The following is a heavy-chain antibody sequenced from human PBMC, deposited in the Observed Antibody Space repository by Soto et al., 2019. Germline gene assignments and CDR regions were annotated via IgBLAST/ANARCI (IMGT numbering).Heavy chain of an antibody. Sequence: SETLSLTCTVSGGSISSSSYYWGWIRQPPGKGLEWIGSIYYSGSTYYNPSLKSRVTISVDTSKNQFSLKLSSVTAADTAVYYCARVYGGSYFDYWGQGTLVTVSS. CDR3: ARVYGGSYFDY. CDR1: GGSISSSSYY. CDR2: IYYSGST. V-gene: IGHV4-39*01. J-gene: IGHJ4*02. D-gene: IGHD1-26*01.